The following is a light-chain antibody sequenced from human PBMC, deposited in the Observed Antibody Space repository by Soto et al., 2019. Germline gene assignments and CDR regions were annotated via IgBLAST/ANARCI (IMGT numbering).Light chain of an antibody. CDR3: QQYNSYSLT. V-gene: IGKV1-5*03. J-gene: IGKJ4*01. CDR2: KES. Sequence: DIQMTQSPSTLSASVGDRVTITCRASQSISSWLAWYQQKPGKAPKLLIYKESSLESGVPSRFSGSGSGTEFTLTISSLQPDDSATYDCQQYNSYSLTFGGGTKVEIK. CDR1: QSISSW.